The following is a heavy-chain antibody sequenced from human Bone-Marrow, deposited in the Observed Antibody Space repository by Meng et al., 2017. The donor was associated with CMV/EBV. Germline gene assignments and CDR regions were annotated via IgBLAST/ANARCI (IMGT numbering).Heavy chain of an antibody. CDR2: INHSGST. D-gene: IGHD2-2*01. V-gene: IGHV4-34*01. Sequence: SETLSLTCAVYGGSFSGYYWSWIRQPPGKGLEWIGEINHSGSTSYNPSLKSRVTISVDTSKNQFSLKLSSVTAADTAVYYCARGRYCSSTSCVNTVLYYYYGMDVWGQGTTVNVSS. CDR3: ARGRYCSSTSCVNTVLYYYYGMDV. CDR1: GGSFSGYY. J-gene: IGHJ6*02.